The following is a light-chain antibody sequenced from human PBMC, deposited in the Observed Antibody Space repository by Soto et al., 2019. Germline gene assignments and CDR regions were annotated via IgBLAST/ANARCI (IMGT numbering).Light chain of an antibody. Sequence: KVMTHSPATLSVSTGETASLSCRASQSAGNFLAWYQQKPGQAPRLLIYYISTRATGIPARFSGSGSGTEFTLTINSLQSEDSAVYYCQQHNQLPITFGQGTLLEI. V-gene: IGKV3D-15*01. J-gene: IGKJ5*01. CDR2: YIS. CDR3: QQHNQLPIT. CDR1: QSAGNF.